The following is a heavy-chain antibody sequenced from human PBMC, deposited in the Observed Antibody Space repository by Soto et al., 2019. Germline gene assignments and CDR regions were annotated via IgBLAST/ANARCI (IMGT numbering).Heavy chain of an antibody. D-gene: IGHD3-10*01. CDR3: ARDTMVRGVITLYYGMDV. Sequence: KVACKASGGTFSSYAISWVRQAPGQGLEWMGGIIPIFGTANYAQKFQGRVTITADESTSTAYMELSSLRSEDTAVYYRARDTMVRGVITLYYGMDVWGQGTTVTVSS. CDR2: IIPIFGTA. CDR1: GGTFSSYA. V-gene: IGHV1-69*01. J-gene: IGHJ6*02.